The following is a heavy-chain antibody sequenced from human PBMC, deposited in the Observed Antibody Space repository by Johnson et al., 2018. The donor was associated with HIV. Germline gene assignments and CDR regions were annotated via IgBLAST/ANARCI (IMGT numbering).Heavy chain of an antibody. V-gene: IGHV3-11*04. Sequence: QVQLVESGGGLVKPGGSLRLSCAASGFTFSDYYMSWIRQAPGKGLEWVSYISSSGSTIYYADSVKGRFTISRDNAKNSLYLQMNSLRAEDTAVYYWARDHLRGYDSPNDAFDIWGQGTMVTVSS. D-gene: IGHD3-22*01. CDR2: ISSSGSTI. J-gene: IGHJ3*02. CDR1: GFTFSDYY. CDR3: ARDHLRGYDSPNDAFDI.